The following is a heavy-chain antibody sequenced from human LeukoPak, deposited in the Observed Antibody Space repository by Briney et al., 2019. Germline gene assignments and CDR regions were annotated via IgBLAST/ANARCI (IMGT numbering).Heavy chain of an antibody. CDR1: GGSISSYY. J-gene: IGHJ4*02. CDR2: IYYSGST. CDR3: AKNNDFWSGYPNVYFDY. D-gene: IGHD3-3*01. Sequence: PSETLSLTCTVSGGSISSYYWSWIRQPPGKGLEWIGYIYYSGSTNYNPSLKSRVTISVDTSKNQFSLKLSSVTAADTAVYYCAKNNDFWSGYPNVYFDYWGQGTLVTVSS. V-gene: IGHV4-59*08.